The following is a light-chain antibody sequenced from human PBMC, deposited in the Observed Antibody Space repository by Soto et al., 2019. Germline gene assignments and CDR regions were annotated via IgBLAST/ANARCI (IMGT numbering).Light chain of an antibody. CDR1: QSVSNN. Sequence: EVVMTQSPVTLSVSPGERATLSCRASQSVSNNLAWYQQKPGQAPRLLIYGASSRATGSPARFSGSGSGTDFTLTISSLQSEAFGSYFCQQYNYWPRTFGQGTTVE. CDR2: GAS. CDR3: QQYNYWPRT. V-gene: IGKV3D-15*01. J-gene: IGKJ1*01.